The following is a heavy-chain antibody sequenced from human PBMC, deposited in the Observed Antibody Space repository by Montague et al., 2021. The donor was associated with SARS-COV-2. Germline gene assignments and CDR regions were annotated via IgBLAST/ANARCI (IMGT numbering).Heavy chain of an antibody. D-gene: IGHD3-16*01. J-gene: IGHJ1*01. CDR3: AAYIIGAGGRGS. CDR1: GASIRGAYH. CDR2: TYDDRPI. V-gene: IGHV4-31*03. Sequence: TLSLTCSVSGASIRGAYHWSWIRQHPGKDLEWIGHTYDDRPIYYNPSLRSRASISLDTSENRLSLTLTSVTAADTDLSYCAAYIIGAGGRGSWGQGALVTVSS.